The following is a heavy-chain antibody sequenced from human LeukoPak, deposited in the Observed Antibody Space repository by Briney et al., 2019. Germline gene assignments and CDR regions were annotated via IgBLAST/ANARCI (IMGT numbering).Heavy chain of an antibody. J-gene: IGHJ4*02. V-gene: IGHV3-53*01. CDR3: ARDRSGAAAGTWVY. Sequence: GGSLRLSCAVSESIVTNNYMTWVRQAPGKGLEWVAIMYTESGIAYADAVKGRFSVSRDNSKDTLYLEMNSLRVEDTAVYYCARDRSGAAAGTWVYWGQGVLVTVSS. CDR2: MYTESGI. D-gene: IGHD6-13*01. CDR1: ESIVTNNY.